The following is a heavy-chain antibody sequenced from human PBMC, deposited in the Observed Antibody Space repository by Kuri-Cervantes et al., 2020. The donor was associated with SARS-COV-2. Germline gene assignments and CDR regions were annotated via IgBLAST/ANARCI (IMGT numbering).Heavy chain of an antibody. CDR3: ARLGGFLDV. CDR1: GGSLSGSY. Sequence: SETLSLTCAIYGGSLSGSYWSWIRQSPGKRLEWIGEVNHNGGANYNPSLRSRVTISVDTSKNQFSLKLSSVTAADTAVYYCARLGGFLDVWGKGTTVTVSS. J-gene: IGHJ6*04. CDR2: VNHNGGA. V-gene: IGHV4-34*01. D-gene: IGHD4-23*01.